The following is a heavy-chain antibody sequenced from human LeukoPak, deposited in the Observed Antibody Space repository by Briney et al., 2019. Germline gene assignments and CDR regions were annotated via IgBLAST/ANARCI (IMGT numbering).Heavy chain of an antibody. V-gene: IGHV3-64*04. CDR1: GFAFSSSP. Sequence: PGGSLRLSCSASGFAFSSSPMHWVRQAPGRTLEYVSAISSDGRNAYYADSVKGRFTMSRDNAKNSLYLHMNSLRAEDTAVYYCARDTVDGPFVTSLDYWGQGARVTVSS. J-gene: IGHJ4*02. CDR3: ARDTVDGPFVTSLDY. CDR2: ISSDGRNA. D-gene: IGHD5-12*01.